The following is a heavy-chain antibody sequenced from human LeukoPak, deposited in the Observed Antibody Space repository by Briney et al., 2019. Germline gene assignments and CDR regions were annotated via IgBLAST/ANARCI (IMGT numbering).Heavy chain of an antibody. CDR3: AREGSSVRAAGDY. CDR2: INPSGGST. J-gene: IGHJ4*02. CDR1: GYTFTSYY. V-gene: IGHV1-46*01. Sequence: ATVKLSCKASGYTFTSYYMHWVRQAHGQRIEWMGIINPSGGSTSYAQKFQGRVTMTRDTSTSTVYMELSSLRSEDTTVYYCAREGSSVRAAGDYWGQGTLVTVSS. D-gene: IGHD6-13*01.